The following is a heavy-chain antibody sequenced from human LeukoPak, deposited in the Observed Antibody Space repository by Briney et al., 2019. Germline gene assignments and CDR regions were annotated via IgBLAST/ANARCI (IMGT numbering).Heavy chain of an antibody. D-gene: IGHD3-10*01. V-gene: IGHV4-4*07. CDR1: GGSISSYY. CDR3: ARLITMVRGVPLWFDP. J-gene: IGHJ5*02. Sequence: SETLSLTCSVSGGSISSYYWSWIRQPAGKGLEWIGRIYTSGSTNYNPSLKSRVTMSVDTSKNQFSLKLSSVTAADTAVYYCARLITMVRGVPLWFDPWGQGTLVTVSS. CDR2: IYTSGST.